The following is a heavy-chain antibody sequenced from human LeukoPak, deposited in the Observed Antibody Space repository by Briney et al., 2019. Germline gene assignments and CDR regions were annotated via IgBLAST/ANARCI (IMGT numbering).Heavy chain of an antibody. Sequence: SETLSLTCAVYGGSFSGYYWSWIRQPSGKGLEWIGEINHSGSINYNPSLKSRVTISVDTSKNQFSLKLSSVTAADTAVYYCARERSSGWYLRSKYYFDYWGQGTLVTVSS. J-gene: IGHJ4*02. CDR3: ARERSSGWYLRSKYYFDY. D-gene: IGHD6-19*01. CDR2: INHSGSI. CDR1: GGSFSGYY. V-gene: IGHV4-34*01.